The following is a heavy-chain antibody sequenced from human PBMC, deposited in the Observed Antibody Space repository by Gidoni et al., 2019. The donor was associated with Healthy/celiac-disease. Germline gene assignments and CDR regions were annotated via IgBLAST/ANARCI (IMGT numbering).Heavy chain of an antibody. Sequence: GLSWVAVISYDGSNKYYADSVKGRFTISRDNSKNTLDLQMNSLRAEDTAVYYCARDNSSSSSNYYYYGRDVWGQGTTVTVSS. J-gene: IGHJ6*02. V-gene: IGHV3-30*04. CDR3: ARDNSSSSSNYYYYGRDV. D-gene: IGHD6-6*01. CDR2: ISYDGSNK.